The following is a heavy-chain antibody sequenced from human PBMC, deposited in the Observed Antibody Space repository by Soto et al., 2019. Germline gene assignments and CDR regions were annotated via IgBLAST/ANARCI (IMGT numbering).Heavy chain of an antibody. D-gene: IGHD6-13*01. Sequence: QVQLVQSGAEVKKPGSSVKVSCKASGGTFSSYAISWVRQAPGQGLEWMGGIIPIFGTANYAQKFQGRVTITADESTSTAYMELRSLRSEDTAVYYCARVNPNSSSWYSKAFDYWGQGTLVTVSS. CDR3: ARVNPNSSSWYSKAFDY. J-gene: IGHJ4*02. CDR1: GGTFSSYA. V-gene: IGHV1-69*01. CDR2: IIPIFGTA.